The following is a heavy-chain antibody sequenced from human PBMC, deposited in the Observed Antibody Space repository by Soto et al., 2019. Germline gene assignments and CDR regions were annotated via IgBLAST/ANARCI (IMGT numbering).Heavy chain of an antibody. V-gene: IGHV4-61*01. CDR1: GGSVSGGSYY. CDR2: IYYSGST. D-gene: IGHD3-3*01. Sequence: QVQLQESGPGLVKPSETLSLTCTVSGGSVSGGSYYWSWIRQPPGKGLEWIGYIYYSGSTNYNPSRWSRLTIAVETSKNRFSLKLRSATAADTAVYYCARDVDFGEGKTWGQGTLVTVSS. CDR3: ARDVDFGEGKT. J-gene: IGHJ5*02.